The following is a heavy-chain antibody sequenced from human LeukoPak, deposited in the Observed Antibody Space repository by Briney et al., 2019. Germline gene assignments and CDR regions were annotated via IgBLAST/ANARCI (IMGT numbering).Heavy chain of an antibody. V-gene: IGHV3-23*01. CDR2: MSGSGGST. D-gene: IGHD4-17*01. J-gene: IGHJ6*02. CDR1: GFTFSSHW. CDR3: ARVRYGELDV. Sequence: GGSLRLSCAASGFTFSSHWMSWVRQAPGKGLEWVSSMSGSGGSTYYADSVKGRFTISRDDSKNTLYLQMNSLRAEDTAVYYCARVRYGELDVWGQGTTVTVSS.